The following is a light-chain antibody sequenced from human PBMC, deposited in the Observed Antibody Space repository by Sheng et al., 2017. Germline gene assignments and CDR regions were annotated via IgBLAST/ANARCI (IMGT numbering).Light chain of an antibody. CDR1: SGHSTYS. CDR3: QTWGTGIVV. J-gene: IGLJ2*01. Sequence: QVVLTQSPSASASLGASVKLTCTLSSGHSTYSIAWHQQQPQKGPRYLMKLNSDGSHNKGDGVPDRFSGSSSGAERYLTISSLQSEDEADYYCQTWGTGIVVFGGGTKLTVL. V-gene: IGLV4-69*01. CDR2: LNSDGSH.